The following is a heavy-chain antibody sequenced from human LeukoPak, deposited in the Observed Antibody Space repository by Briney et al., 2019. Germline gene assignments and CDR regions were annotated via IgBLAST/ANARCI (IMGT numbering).Heavy chain of an antibody. Sequence: GECLKISCKGSGYSFPNYWIGWVRQMPGQGLEWMGIIYPADSNTRYSPSFQGQVTISADKSINTAYLQWTSLKASDTAMYYCARRKGDGYNSPFDYWGQGTLVTV. CDR2: IYPADSNT. D-gene: IGHD5-24*01. CDR1: GYSFPNYW. V-gene: IGHV5-51*01. J-gene: IGHJ4*02. CDR3: ARRKGDGYNSPFDY.